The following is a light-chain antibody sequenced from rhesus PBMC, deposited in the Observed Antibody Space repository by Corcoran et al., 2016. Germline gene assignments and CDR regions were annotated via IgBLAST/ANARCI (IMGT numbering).Light chain of an antibody. CDR2: SVS. V-gene: IGLV2-26*02. Sequence: QAALTQPPSVSKSLGQSVTISCPGTSSGIASYSDVSWYQQHPGKAPRLLIYSVSNRPSGVSDRFSGFKSGSTASLTISGLQAEYEAIYYCCSYRSGSTYIFGAGTRLTVL. CDR1: SSGIASYSD. J-gene: IGLJ1*01. CDR3: CSYRSGSTYI.